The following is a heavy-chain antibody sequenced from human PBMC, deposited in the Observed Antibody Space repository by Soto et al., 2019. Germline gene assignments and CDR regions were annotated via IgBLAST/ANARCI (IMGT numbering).Heavy chain of an antibody. CDR3: TRNCCSSTSCYSYYYYGMDV. CDR1: GYSFTMYW. D-gene: IGHD2-2*01. J-gene: IGHJ6*02. V-gene: IGHV5-51*01. Sequence: GESLKISCKGSGYSFTMYWIGWVRQMPGKGLEWMGIIYPGDSDTRYSPSFQGQVTISADKSISTAYLQWSSLKASDTAMYYCTRNCCSSTSCYSYYYYGMDVWGQGTTVTVSS. CDR2: IYPGDSDT.